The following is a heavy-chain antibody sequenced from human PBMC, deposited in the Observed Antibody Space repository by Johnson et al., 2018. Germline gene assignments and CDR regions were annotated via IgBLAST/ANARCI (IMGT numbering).Heavy chain of an antibody. CDR1: GFTFDDYG. CDR3: ARDLEAAVAIGYHGMDV. CDR2: INWNGGST. J-gene: IGHJ6*02. Sequence: VQLVESGGGVVRPGGSLRLSCAASGFTFDDYGMSWVRQAPGKGLEWVSGINWNGGSTGYLDSVKGRFTISRDNAKNSLYLQMNSLGAEDTAFYPCARDLEAAVAIGYHGMDVWGQGTTVTVSS. V-gene: IGHV3-20*01. D-gene: IGHD2-21*01.